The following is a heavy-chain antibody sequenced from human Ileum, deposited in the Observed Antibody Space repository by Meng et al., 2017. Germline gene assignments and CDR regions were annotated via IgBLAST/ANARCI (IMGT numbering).Heavy chain of an antibody. Sequence: SETLSLTRTVSGYSISSGYYWGWIRQPPGKGLEWLGSFYHSATAFYNPSLKSRVTISVDTSKNQFSLKVNSVTAADTAIYYCARRWSRGSSFRAFDIWGQGTMVTVSS. CDR1: GYSISSGYY. J-gene: IGHJ3*02. CDR3: ARRWSRGSSFRAFDI. D-gene: IGHD2-2*01. V-gene: IGHV4-38-2*02. CDR2: FYHSATA.